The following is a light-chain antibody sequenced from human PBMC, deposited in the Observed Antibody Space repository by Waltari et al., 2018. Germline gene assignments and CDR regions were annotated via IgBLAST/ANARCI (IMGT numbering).Light chain of an antibody. CDR1: QSISSG. CDR3: QQYNSYSL. Sequence: DIQMTQSPSTLSASVGDRVTITCRASQSISSGLSWYQQKPGKAPKLLIYDASRLESGVPSRFSGSGSGTEFTLTISSLQPDDFATYYCQQYNSYSLFGQGTKLEIK. CDR2: DAS. V-gene: IGKV1-5*01. J-gene: IGKJ2*01.